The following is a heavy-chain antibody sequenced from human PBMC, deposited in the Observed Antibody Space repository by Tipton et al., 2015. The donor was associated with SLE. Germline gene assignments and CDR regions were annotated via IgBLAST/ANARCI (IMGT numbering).Heavy chain of an antibody. Sequence: TLSLTCAVSGGSISSDNWWSWVRQPPGKGLEWIGSIYYSGSTYYNPSLKSRVTISVDTSKNQFSLKLSSVTAADTAVYYCAREGRQQQLVRAHFDYWGQGTLVTVSS. CDR1: GGSISSDNW. CDR2: IYYSGST. J-gene: IGHJ4*02. V-gene: IGHV4-4*02. CDR3: AREGRQQQLVRAHFDY. D-gene: IGHD6-13*01.